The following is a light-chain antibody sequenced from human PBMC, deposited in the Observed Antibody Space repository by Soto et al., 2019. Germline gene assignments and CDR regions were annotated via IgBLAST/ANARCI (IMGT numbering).Light chain of an antibody. CDR3: QTYNRDPLT. V-gene: IGKV1-27*01. J-gene: IGKJ4*01. Sequence: DIQMTQSPSSLSASVGDRVTFTCRASQGIAKYLAWYQQKPGKVPKLLISDASTVQSGVPSRFYGSGSGTDFTLAISSLQPEDVATYFCQTYNRDPLTFGGGTKVEIK. CDR2: DAS. CDR1: QGIAKY.